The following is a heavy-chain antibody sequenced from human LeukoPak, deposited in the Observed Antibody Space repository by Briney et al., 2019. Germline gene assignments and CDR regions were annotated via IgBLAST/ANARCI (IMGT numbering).Heavy chain of an antibody. J-gene: IGHJ3*02. CDR3: ARQRGEWELPDAFDI. D-gene: IGHD1-26*01. CDR1: GYSFTSYW. V-gene: IGHV5-51*01. CDR2: IYPGDSDT. Sequence: GESLKISCKGSGYSFTSYWIGWVRQMPGKGLEWMGIIYPGDSDTRYSPSFQGQVTISADKSISTAYLQWSSLKASDTAMYYCARQRGEWELPDAFDIWGQGTMVTVSS.